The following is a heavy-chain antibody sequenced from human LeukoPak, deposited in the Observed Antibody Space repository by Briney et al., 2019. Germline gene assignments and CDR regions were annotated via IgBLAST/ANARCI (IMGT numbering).Heavy chain of an antibody. Sequence: SETLSLTCTVSGGSISSYYWSWIRQPAGKGLEWIGRIYTSGSTNYNPSLKSRVTMSVDTSKNQFSLKLSSVTAADTAVYYCAGDVSFEQLGNWFDPWGQGTLVTVSS. V-gene: IGHV4-4*07. CDR1: GGSISSYY. J-gene: IGHJ5*02. CDR3: AGDVSFEQLGNWFDP. D-gene: IGHD6-13*01. CDR2: IYTSGST.